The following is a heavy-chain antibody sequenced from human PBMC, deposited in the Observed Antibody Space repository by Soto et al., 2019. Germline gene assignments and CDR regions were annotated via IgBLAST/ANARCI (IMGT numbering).Heavy chain of an antibody. J-gene: IGHJ6*02. CDR1: GGSISSSSYY. D-gene: IGHD3-10*01. Sequence: SETLSLTCTVSGGSISSSSYYWGCIRQPPGKGLEWIGSIFYSGSTYYNPSLKRRVTISVDTSKNQFSLKLTSVTVADTALYYCARQGFGATQGLVDVWVQGTTVTVSS. V-gene: IGHV4-39*01. CDR2: IFYSGST. CDR3: ARQGFGATQGLVDV.